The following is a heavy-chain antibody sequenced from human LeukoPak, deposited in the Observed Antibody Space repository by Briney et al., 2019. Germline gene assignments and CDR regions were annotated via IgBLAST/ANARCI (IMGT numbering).Heavy chain of an antibody. CDR3: ASRMTF. Sequence: GGSLGFSCAASGVTVSSDYMSWVRQAPGKGLEWVSVIYRDGNTYYADSVKGRFTISRHNSKNTLFLQMDSLRTEDTAIYYCASRMTFGGQGTLVTVSS. D-gene: IGHD2/OR15-2a*01. CDR2: IYRDGNT. J-gene: IGHJ4*02. V-gene: IGHV3-53*04. CDR1: GVTVSSDY.